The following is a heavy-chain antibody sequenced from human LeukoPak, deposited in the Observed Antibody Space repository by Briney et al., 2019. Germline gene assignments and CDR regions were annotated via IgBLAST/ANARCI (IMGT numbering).Heavy chain of an antibody. Sequence: GGSLRLSCAASGFTFSSYEMNWVRQAPGKGLEWVSSISSSSSYIYYADSVKGRFTISRDNAKNSLYLQMNSLRAEDTAVYYCASSSAVKAVAAYYFDYWGQGTLVTVSS. D-gene: IGHD6-19*01. J-gene: IGHJ4*02. CDR1: GFTFSSYE. V-gene: IGHV3-21*01. CDR2: ISSSSSYI. CDR3: ASSSAVKAVAAYYFDY.